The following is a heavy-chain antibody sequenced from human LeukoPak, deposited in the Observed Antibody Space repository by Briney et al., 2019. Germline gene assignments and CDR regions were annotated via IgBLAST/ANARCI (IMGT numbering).Heavy chain of an antibody. CDR3: AVAPGDY. V-gene: IGHV1-2*06. CDR2: IKPNSGGT. D-gene: IGHD2-21*01. J-gene: IGHJ4*02. Sequence: ASVKVSCKASGYSFSDYYMHWVRQAPGQGLEWMGRIKPNSGGTDYAQKFQGRVTMTRDTSISTVYMELTTLTSDDTALYYCAVAPGDYWGQGTLVSVSA. CDR1: GYSFSDYY.